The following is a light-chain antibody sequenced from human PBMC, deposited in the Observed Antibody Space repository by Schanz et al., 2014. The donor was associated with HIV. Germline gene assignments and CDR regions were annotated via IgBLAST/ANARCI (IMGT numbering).Light chain of an antibody. Sequence: EIVLTQSPGTLSLSPGERATLSCRASQSVSSSLAWYQQKPGQAPRLLIYGASTRVTGIPARFSGSGSGTDFTLTISRLEPADAAVYYCQQYGGSPTFGQGTKVEIK. V-gene: IGKV3-20*01. J-gene: IGKJ1*01. CDR3: QQYGGSPT. CDR1: QSVSSS. CDR2: GAS.